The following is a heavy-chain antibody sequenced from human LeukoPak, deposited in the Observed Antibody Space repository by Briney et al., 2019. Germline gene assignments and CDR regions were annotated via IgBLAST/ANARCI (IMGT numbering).Heavy chain of an antibody. CDR3: ARKGPAYCGGDCLTDY. CDR1: GYTFTSYG. D-gene: IGHD2-21*02. CDR2: ISAYNGNT. Sequence: GASVNVSCKASGYTFTSYGISWVRQAPGQGLEWMGWISAYNGNTNYAQKLQGRVTMTTDTSTSTAYMELRSLRSDDTAVYYCARKGPAYCGGDCLTDYWGQGTLVTVSS. V-gene: IGHV1-18*01. J-gene: IGHJ4*02.